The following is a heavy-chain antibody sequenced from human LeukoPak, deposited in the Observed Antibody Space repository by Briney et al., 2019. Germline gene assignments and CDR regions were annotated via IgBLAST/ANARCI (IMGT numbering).Heavy chain of an antibody. CDR3: ARVTLPGGLYGDGALDF. J-gene: IGHJ4*02. CDR2: ISGRGGNT. Sequence: GGSLRLSCAASGFTFSSYAMSWVRQAPGKGLECVSTISGRGGNTDYADSVKGRFTISTDNSKNTLYLQMNSLRAEDTAVYYCARVTLPGGLYGDGALDFWGQGTLVTVSS. V-gene: IGHV3-23*01. CDR1: GFTFSSYA. D-gene: IGHD4-17*01.